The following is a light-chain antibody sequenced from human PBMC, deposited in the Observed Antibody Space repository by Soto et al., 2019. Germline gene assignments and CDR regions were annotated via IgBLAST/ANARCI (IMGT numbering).Light chain of an antibody. CDR1: QTISSW. CDR3: HQRQSSPRT. CDR2: LTS. Sequence: DIQMTQSPSTLAGSVGDRVTITCRASQTISSWLAWYQHKPGQAPRLLIYLTSNRAAGVPSRFSAWGSETDYTLTISDVLPEDFEVYYCHQRQSSPRTFGQGTKVDIK. V-gene: IGKV1-5*01. J-gene: IGKJ1*01.